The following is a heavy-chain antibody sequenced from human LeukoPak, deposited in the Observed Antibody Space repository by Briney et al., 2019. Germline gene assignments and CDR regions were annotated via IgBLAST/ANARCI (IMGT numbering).Heavy chain of an antibody. CDR1: GFTFSTYA. CDR3: AKDSSRGGSYYDY. Sequence: PGGSLRLSCAASGFTFSTYAMSWVRQAPGKGLQWVSGISDSGGSTYYADSVKGRFTTSRDTSKNTLYLQMNSLRAEDTAVYYCAKDSSRGGSYYDYWGQGTLVTVSS. CDR2: ISDSGGST. J-gene: IGHJ4*02. V-gene: IGHV3-23*01. D-gene: IGHD1-26*01.